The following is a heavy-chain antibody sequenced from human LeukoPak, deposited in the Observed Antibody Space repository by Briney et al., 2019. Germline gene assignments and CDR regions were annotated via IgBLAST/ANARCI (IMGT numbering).Heavy chain of an antibody. Sequence: GGSLRLSCAASGFTVSSNYMSWVRQAPGKGLEWVSVIYSGGSTYYADSVKGRFTISRDNSKNTLYLQMNSLRAEDTAVYYCAREGSGRSYMDVWGKGTTVTVSS. V-gene: IGHV3-66*02. CDR1: GFTVSSNY. CDR2: IYSGGST. J-gene: IGHJ6*03. CDR3: AREGSGRSYMDV. D-gene: IGHD6-19*01.